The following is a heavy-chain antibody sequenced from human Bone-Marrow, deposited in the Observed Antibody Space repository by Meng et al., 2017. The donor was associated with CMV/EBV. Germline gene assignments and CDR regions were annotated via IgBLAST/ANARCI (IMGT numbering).Heavy chain of an antibody. Sequence: GESLKISCAASGFTFSSYGMHWVRQAPGKGLEWVAFIRYDGSNKYYADSVKGRFTISRDNSKNTLYLQMNSLRAEDTAVYYCAELTIFGVATDNKENAFDIWGQGTMVTVSS. CDR2: IRYDGSNK. CDR1: GFTFSSYG. CDR3: AELTIFGVATDNKENAFDI. J-gene: IGHJ3*02. V-gene: IGHV3-30*02. D-gene: IGHD3-3*01.